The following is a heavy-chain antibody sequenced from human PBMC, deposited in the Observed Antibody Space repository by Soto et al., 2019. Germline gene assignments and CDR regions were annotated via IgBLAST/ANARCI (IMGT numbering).Heavy chain of an antibody. D-gene: IGHD1-26*01. J-gene: IGHJ6*02. CDR2: IYPGDSDT. V-gene: IGHV5-51*01. CDR3: SRSYRKIYYYSGMDV. CDR1: GYSFTNYL. Sequence: GESLKSSCKGSGYSFTNYLIAWVRQLPGKGLEWMGIIYPGDSDTRYSPSFQGQVTISADKSISTAYLQWSSLKASDTAMYYCSRSYRKIYYYSGMDVGGQGTTVPVPS.